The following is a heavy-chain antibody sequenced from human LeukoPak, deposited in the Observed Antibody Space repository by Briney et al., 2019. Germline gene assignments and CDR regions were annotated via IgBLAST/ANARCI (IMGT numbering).Heavy chain of an antibody. Sequence: GGSLRLSCAASGFTFSSYAMHWVRPAPGKGLEWVAVISYDGSNKYYADSVKGRFTISRDNSKNTLYLQMNSLRAEDTAVYYCASLYSADYWGQGTLVTVSS. CDR3: ASLYSADY. J-gene: IGHJ4*02. V-gene: IGHV3-30-3*01. D-gene: IGHD1-26*01. CDR1: GFTFSSYA. CDR2: ISYDGSNK.